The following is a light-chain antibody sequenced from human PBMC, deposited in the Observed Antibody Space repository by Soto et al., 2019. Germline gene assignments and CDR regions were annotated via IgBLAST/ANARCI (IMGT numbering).Light chain of an antibody. CDR2: AAS. J-gene: IGKJ1*01. CDR1: EGISSD. V-gene: IGKV1-8*01. CDR3: QQYYSYPRP. Sequence: AIRIPEYTSSFSASTGDRVTITCRAREGISSDLAWYQLKPGKAPKLVIYAASTLQSGVPSRFSGSGSGTDFTLTISCLQSEDFATYYCQQYYSYPRPFGQGTKVDI.